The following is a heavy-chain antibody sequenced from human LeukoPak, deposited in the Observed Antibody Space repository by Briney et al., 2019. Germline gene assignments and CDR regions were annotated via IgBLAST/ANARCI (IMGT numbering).Heavy chain of an antibody. J-gene: IGHJ3*02. V-gene: IGHV1-2*02. CDR1: GYTFTVTGYY. CDR2: INPNSGGT. Sequence: ASVKVSCKVSGYTFTVTGYYIHWVRRAPGRGLEWMGWINPNSGGTNYAQRFQGRITMTRDTSISTAYMELSSLRSDDTALYYCARVPHRGTIVELPGTILDAFDIWSQGTMVTVSS. D-gene: IGHD1-7*01. CDR3: ARVPHRGTIVELPGTILDAFDI.